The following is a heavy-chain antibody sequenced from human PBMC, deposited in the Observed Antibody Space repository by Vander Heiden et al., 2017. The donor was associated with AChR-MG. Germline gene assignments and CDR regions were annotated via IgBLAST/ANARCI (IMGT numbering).Heavy chain of an antibody. D-gene: IGHD2-2*01. J-gene: IGHJ4*02. CDR1: GFTFNSNA. Sequence: EVQLLESGGGLVQPGGSLRLSCTVSGFTFNSNAMRCVRQAPGKGLEWFSAISNTGGSTYYADSVKGRFTISRDNSKNTLFLQMNSLRAEDTAVYYCAKVPPRVPAAMRFHFDSWGQGTLVTVSS. CDR2: ISNTGGST. CDR3: AKVPPRVPAAMRFHFDS. V-gene: IGHV3-23*01.